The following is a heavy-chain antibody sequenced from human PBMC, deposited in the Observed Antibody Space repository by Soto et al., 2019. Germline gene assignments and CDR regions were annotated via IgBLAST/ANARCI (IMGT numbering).Heavy chain of an antibody. D-gene: IGHD5-12*01. J-gene: IGHJ3*02. CDR1: GYSFTSYW. Sequence: GESLKISCKGSGYSFTSYWIGWARQMPGKGLEWMGIIYPGDSDTRYSPSFQGQVTISADKSISTAYLQWSSLKASDTAMYYCARYEIGWLQVNDAFDIWGQGTMVTVSS. CDR2: IYPGDSDT. CDR3: ARYEIGWLQVNDAFDI. V-gene: IGHV5-51*01.